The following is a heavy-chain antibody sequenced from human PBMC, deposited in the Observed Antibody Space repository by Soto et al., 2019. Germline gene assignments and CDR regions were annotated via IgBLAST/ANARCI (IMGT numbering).Heavy chain of an antibody. J-gene: IGHJ4*02. D-gene: IGHD5-12*01. Sequence: GGSLRLSCAASGFSFSDNTFNWVRQAPGKGLEWVSSISSTSHYIYYIDSVKGRFTISRDNAKSSVYLQMNSLRAEDTAVYYCARSKGGYEAFDYWGQGTLGTVSS. CDR2: ISSTSHYI. CDR1: GFSFSDNT. CDR3: ARSKGGYEAFDY. V-gene: IGHV3-21*01.